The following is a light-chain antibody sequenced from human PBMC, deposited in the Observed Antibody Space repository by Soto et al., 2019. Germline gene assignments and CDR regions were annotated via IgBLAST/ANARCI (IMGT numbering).Light chain of an antibody. Sequence: QSVLTQPPSASGTPGQRVTISCSGSSSNIGSNTVNWYQQLPGTVPKLPIHSNNQRPSGVPDRFSGSKSGTSASLAISGLQSEDEADYYCAAWDDSLNGYVFGTGTKVTVL. V-gene: IGLV1-44*01. CDR1: SSNIGSNT. CDR2: SNN. CDR3: AAWDDSLNGYV. J-gene: IGLJ1*01.